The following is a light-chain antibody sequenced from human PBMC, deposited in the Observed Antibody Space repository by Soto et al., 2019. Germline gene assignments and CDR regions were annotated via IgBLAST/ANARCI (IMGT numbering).Light chain of an antibody. CDR1: SSDVGGYNS. Sequence: QSVLTQPRSVSGSPGQSVTVSCIGTSSDVGGYNSVSWYQEHPGKAPKLMIYDVIKRPSGVPDRFSGSKSGNTASLTISGLLAEDEADYYCCSYVGSYSDAFGTGTKVTVL. V-gene: IGLV2-11*01. J-gene: IGLJ1*01. CDR2: DVI. CDR3: CSYVGSYSDA.